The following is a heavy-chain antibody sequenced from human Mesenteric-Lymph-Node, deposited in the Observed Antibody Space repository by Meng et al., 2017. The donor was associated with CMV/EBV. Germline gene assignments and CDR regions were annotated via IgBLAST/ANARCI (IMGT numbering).Heavy chain of an antibody. V-gene: IGHV1-69*04. CDR3: ARDLGDYDTPS. Sequence: SCKASGGTFSSYPISWVRQAPGQGIEWMGRIIPIVGIANYTQKFQGRVTITADKSTSTAYMELSSLRSEDTAVYYCARDLGDYDTPSWGQGTLVTVSS. CDR2: IIPIVGIA. D-gene: IGHD3-9*01. CDR1: GGTFSSYP. J-gene: IGHJ5*02.